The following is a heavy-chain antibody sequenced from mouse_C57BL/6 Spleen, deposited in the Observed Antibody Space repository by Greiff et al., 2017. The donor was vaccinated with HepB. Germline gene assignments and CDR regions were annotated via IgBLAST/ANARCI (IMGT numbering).Heavy chain of an antibody. CDR3: ARSPLYYDYDRAMDY. CDR2: INPSSGYT. V-gene: IGHV1-7*01. Sequence: QVQLKQSGAELAKPGASVKLSCKASGYTFTSYWMHWVKERPGQGLEWIGYINPSSGYTKYNQKFKDKATLTADKSSSTAYMQLSSLTYEDSAVYYCARSPLYYDYDRAMDYWGQGTSVTVSS. D-gene: IGHD2-4*01. CDR1: GYTFTSYW. J-gene: IGHJ4*01.